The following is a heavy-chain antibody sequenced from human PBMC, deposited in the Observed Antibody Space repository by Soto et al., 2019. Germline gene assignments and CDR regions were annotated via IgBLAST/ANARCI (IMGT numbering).Heavy chain of an antibody. D-gene: IGHD2-2*01. V-gene: IGHV1-69*01. CDR3: ARSQGSSTSLEIYYYYYYGMDV. CDR2: IIPISGTA. J-gene: IGHJ6*02. Sequence: QVQLVQSGAEVKKPGSSVKVSCKASGGTFSIYAISWVRQAPGQGLEWMGGIIPISGTANYAQKFQGRVTITADESTSTAYMELSSPRSEDTAVYYCARSQGSSTSLEIYYYYYYGMDVWGQGTTVTVSS. CDR1: GGTFSIYA.